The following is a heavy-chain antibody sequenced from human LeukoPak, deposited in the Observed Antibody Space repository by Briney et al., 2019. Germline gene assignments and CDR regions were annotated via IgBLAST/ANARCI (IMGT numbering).Heavy chain of an antibody. V-gene: IGHV1-24*01. CDR1: GYTLTELS. D-gene: IGHD3-22*01. CDR3: ARDRVPYYYDSSGSMRGYYYYGMDV. CDR2: FDPEDGET. J-gene: IGHJ6*02. Sequence: ASVKVSCKVSGYTLTELSMHWVRQAPGKGLEWMGGFDPEDGETIYAQKFQGRVTMTEDTSTDTAYMELSRLRSDDTAVYYCARDRVPYYYDSSGSMRGYYYYGMDVWGQGTTVTVSS.